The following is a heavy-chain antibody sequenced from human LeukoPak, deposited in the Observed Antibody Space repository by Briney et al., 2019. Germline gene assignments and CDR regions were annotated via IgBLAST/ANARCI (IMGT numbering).Heavy chain of an antibody. Sequence: SEALSLTCAVYGGSFSGYYWSWIRQPPGKGLEWIGEIYHSGSTNYNPSLKSRVTISVDKSKNQFSLKLSSVTAADTAVYYCARWGYYDSSGYSGYYYMDVWGKGTTVTVSS. CDR3: ARWGYYDSSGYSGYYYMDV. V-gene: IGHV4-34*01. CDR2: IYHSGST. D-gene: IGHD3-22*01. CDR1: GGSFSGYY. J-gene: IGHJ6*03.